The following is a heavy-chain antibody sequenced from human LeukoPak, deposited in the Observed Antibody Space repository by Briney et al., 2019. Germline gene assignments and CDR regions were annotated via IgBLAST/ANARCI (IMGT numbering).Heavy chain of an antibody. V-gene: IGHV3-21*01. J-gene: IGHJ4*02. CDR1: GFTFSSYA. CDR2: ISSSSSYI. CDR3: ARSTESYY. Sequence: GRSLRLSCAASGFTFSSYAMHWVRQAPGKGLEWVSSISSSSSYIYYADSVKGRFTISRDNAKNSLYLQMNSLRAEDTAVYYCARSTESYYWGQGTLVTVSS.